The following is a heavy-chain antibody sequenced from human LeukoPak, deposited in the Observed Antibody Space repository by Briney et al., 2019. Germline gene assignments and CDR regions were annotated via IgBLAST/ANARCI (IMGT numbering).Heavy chain of an antibody. D-gene: IGHD6-13*01. V-gene: IGHV4-38-2*02. J-gene: IGHJ6*03. CDR2: IYHSGST. Sequence: NPSETLSLTCTVSGYSISSGYYWGWIRQPPGKGLEWIGSIYHSGSTYYNPSLESRVTISVDTSKNQFSLKLSSVTAADTAVYYCAREGIAGSIGPPYYYYYYMDVWGKGTTVTISS. CDR1: GYSISSGYY. CDR3: AREGIAGSIGPPYYYYYYMDV.